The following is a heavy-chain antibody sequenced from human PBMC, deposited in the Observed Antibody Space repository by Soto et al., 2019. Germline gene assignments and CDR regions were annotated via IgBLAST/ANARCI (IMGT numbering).Heavy chain of an antibody. CDR3: ARQSPDPSSVLVV. J-gene: IGHJ6*02. V-gene: IGHV5-51*01. CDR1: GYSFSSYW. D-gene: IGHD6-6*01. CDR2: IYPHESEK. Sequence: GDSLKISCKGSGYSFSSYWIVWVRQMPGKGLEWMGIIYPHESEKRSNPSFQGQVTISVDKSINTVYLQWSSLKASDTAIYYCARQSPDPSSVLVVWGQGTRVTLSS.